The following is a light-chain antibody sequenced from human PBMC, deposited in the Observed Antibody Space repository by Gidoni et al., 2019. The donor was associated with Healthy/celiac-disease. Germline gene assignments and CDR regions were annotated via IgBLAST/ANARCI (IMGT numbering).Light chain of an antibody. Sequence: EIVLTQSPATLALSPGERATLPCRASQSVSSDLSWYQKQPGQAPRLLIYDAYDRATGIPARFSGSGSGTDFTLTISILEPEDFAVYYCQQRSNWPPLYTFGQGTKLEIK. J-gene: IGKJ2*01. V-gene: IGKV3-11*01. CDR1: QSVSSD. CDR2: DAY. CDR3: QQRSNWPPLYT.